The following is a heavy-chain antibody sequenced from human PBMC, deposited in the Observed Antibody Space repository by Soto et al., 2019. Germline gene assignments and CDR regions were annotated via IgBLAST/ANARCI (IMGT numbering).Heavy chain of an antibody. D-gene: IGHD2-2*01. CDR3: TTDPVVVPAAMRFAYYYYMDV. CDR1: GFTFSNAW. Sequence: GGSLILSCAASGFTFSNAWMSWVRQAPGKGLEWVGRIKSKTDGGTTDYAAPVKGRFTISRDDSKNTLYLQMNSLKTEDTAVYYCTTDPVVVPAAMRFAYYYYMDVWGKGTTVTVSS. J-gene: IGHJ6*03. CDR2: IKSKTDGGTT. V-gene: IGHV3-15*01.